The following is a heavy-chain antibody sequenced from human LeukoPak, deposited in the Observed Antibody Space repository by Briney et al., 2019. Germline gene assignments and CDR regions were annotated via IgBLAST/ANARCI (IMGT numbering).Heavy chain of an antibody. CDR1: GYTFSSNA. CDR3: ARGNYGYLDS. J-gene: IGHJ4*02. Sequence: GASVKVSCKASGYTFSSNAIVWVRQAPGQSLEWMGWIHGGSGHTEYSQTFRGRVTLTRETSATTVYVDLSSLKSEDTALYFCARGNYGYLDSWGQGTLVTVSS. D-gene: IGHD3-10*01. CDR2: IHGGSGHT. V-gene: IGHV1-3*01.